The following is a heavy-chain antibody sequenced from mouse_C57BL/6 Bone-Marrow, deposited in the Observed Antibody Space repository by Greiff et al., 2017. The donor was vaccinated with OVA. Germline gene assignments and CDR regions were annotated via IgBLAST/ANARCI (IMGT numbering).Heavy chain of an antibody. Sequence: EVMLVESGGGLVKPGGSLKLSCAASGFTFSSYAMSWVRQTPEKRLEWVATISDGGSYTYYPDNVKGRFTISRDNAKNNLYLQMSHLKSEDTAMYYCARWFYDGYLYAMDYWGQGTSVTVSS. CDR3: ARWFYDGYLYAMDY. CDR1: GFTFSSYA. D-gene: IGHD2-3*01. CDR2: ISDGGSYT. V-gene: IGHV5-4*03. J-gene: IGHJ4*01.